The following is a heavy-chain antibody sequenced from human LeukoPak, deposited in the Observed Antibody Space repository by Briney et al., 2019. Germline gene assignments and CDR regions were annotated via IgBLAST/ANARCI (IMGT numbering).Heavy chain of an antibody. J-gene: IGHJ4*02. Sequence: GGSLRLSCAASGFTFSSYAMSWVRQAPGKGLEWVSAISGSGGSTYYADSVRGRFTISRDNSKNTLYLQMNSLRAEDTAVYYCAKMEGNDYSIYWGQGTLVTVSS. CDR2: ISGSGGST. CDR1: GFTFSSYA. D-gene: IGHD4-11*01. CDR3: AKMEGNDYSIY. V-gene: IGHV3-23*01.